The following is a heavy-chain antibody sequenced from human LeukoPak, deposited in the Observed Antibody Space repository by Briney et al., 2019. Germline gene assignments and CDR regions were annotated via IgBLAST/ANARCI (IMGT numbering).Heavy chain of an antibody. CDR1: GFSLSTSGVG. D-gene: IGHD1-1*01. V-gene: IGHV2-5*02. CDR3: AADAGTYYFDY. Sequence: SGPTLVNPPQTLTLTCTFSGFSLSTSGVGVGWIRQPPGKALEWLALIYWDDDKRYSPSLKSRLTITKDASKNQVVLTMTNIDPVDTATYYCAADAGTYYFDYWGQGTLVTVSS. J-gene: IGHJ4*02. CDR2: IYWDDDK.